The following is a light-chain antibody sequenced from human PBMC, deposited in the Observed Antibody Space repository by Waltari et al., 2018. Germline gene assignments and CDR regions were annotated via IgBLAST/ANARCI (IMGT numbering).Light chain of an antibody. CDR3: QQYDNYWT. CDR1: HSIPTW. J-gene: IGKJ1*01. V-gene: IGKV1-5*03. CDR2: KAS. Sequence: DIQMAQSPSTLSASVGDRVTITCRASHSIPTWLAWYQQKPGNAPKLLIYKASNLESGVPSMFSGSGSGTEFTLTISSLQPDDFATYYCQQYDNYWTFGQGTKVEIK.